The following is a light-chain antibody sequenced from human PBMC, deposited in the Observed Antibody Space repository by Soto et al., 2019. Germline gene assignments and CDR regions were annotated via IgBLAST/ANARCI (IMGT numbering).Light chain of an antibody. CDR1: KLGDKY. Sequence: SYELTQPPSVSVSPGQTASITCSGDKLGDKYACWYQQKPGQSPVLVIYQDSKRPSGIPERFSGSNSGNTATLTISGTQAMDEADYYCQAWASSTHVEFGGGTKLTVL. V-gene: IGLV3-1*01. CDR2: QDS. CDR3: QAWASSTHVE. J-gene: IGLJ2*01.